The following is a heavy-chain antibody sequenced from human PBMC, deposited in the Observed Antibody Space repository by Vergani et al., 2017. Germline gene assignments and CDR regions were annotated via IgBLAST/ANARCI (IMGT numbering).Heavy chain of an antibody. J-gene: IGHJ5*02. CDR2: IHYSEDT. CDR1: FDSIRNLY. V-gene: IGHV4-59*11. CDR3: ATDTHSRQRVDR. D-gene: IGHD4-11*01. Sequence: QVQLQESGPGLVKSSETLSLTCSVSFDSIRNLYCNWIRQHPGKGLEWIGSIHYSEDTNYNPPLKTRVTLSVYTSKNQFSLTLTSVTAADTAVYYCATDTHSRQRVDRWGQGILVTVTS.